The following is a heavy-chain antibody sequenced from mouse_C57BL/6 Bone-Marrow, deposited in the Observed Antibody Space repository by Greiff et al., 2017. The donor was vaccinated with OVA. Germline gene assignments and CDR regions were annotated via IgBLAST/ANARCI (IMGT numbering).Heavy chain of an antibody. CDR1: GYTFTSYW. CDR2: INPSNGGT. J-gene: IGHJ1*03. Sequence: QVQLQQPGTELVKPGASVKLSCKASGYTFTSYWMHWVKQRPGQGLEWIGNINPSNGGTNYNEKFKSKATLTVDKSSSTAYMQRSSLTSEDSAVYYCARGGYGNYNWYFDVWGTGTTVTVSS. V-gene: IGHV1-53*01. D-gene: IGHD2-1*01. CDR3: ARGGYGNYNWYFDV.